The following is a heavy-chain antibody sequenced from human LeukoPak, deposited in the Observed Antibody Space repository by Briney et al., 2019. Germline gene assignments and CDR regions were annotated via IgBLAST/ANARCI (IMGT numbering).Heavy chain of an antibody. CDR3: ARGGSLGY. V-gene: IGHV3-48*03. J-gene: IGHJ4*02. D-gene: IGHD6-19*01. CDR1: GFPFSSYE. CDR2: ISSSGSAI. Sequence: GGSLKLSFSGSGFPFSSYEMNWVRPAPGKGLEWVSKISSSGSAIYYADSVKGRFTISRDNAKSTLYLQMNSLRAEDTAVYYCARGGSLGYWGQGTLVTVST.